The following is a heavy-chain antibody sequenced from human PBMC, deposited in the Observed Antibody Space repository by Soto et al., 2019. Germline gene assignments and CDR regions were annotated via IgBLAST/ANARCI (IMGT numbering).Heavy chain of an antibody. V-gene: IGHV3-72*01. J-gene: IGHJ4*02. CDR1: ALTLSDHY. CDR3: VRATYLSDSSGYTRCLDY. D-gene: IGHD3-22*01. Sequence: GGSLRLSWAGSALTLSDHYIDWVRQAPGKGLEWVGRSRDKPQGYSTAYAASVKGRFSTSRDESKNSAYLQMNSLKTEYTAVHYSVRATYLSDSSGYTRCLDYWGQGTLVTVSS. CDR2: SRDKPQGYST.